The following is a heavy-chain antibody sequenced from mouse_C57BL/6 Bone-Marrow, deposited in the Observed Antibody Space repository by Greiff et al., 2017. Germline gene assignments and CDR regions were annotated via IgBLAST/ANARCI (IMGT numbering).Heavy chain of an antibody. D-gene: IGHD2-2*01. CDR1: GYTFTSYW. Sequence: QVQLQQPGAELVRPGSSVKLSCKASGYTFTSYWMHWVKQRPIQGLEWIGNIDPSDSGTHYNQKFKDKATLTVDKSSSTAYMQLSSLTSEDSAVYYCARDYYGSPYYFDYWGQGTTLTVSS. CDR3: ARDYYGSPYYFDY. J-gene: IGHJ2*01. V-gene: IGHV1-52*01. CDR2: IDPSDSGT.